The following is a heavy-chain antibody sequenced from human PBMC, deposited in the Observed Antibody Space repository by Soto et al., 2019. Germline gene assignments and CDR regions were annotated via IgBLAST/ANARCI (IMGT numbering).Heavy chain of an antibody. CDR1: GYSFTSYY. J-gene: IGHJ6*02. CDR3: ARGGSVTKSFNYYFGMDV. CDR2: INPTGGRT. D-gene: IGHD3-16*01. Sequence: GASVKVSCKASGYSFTSYYIHWVRQASGQGLEWLGLINPTGGRTTYAQRFQGRVIMTRDTATSTLYLQLASLRSDDTALYYCARGGSVTKSFNYYFGMDVWGQGSTVTVSS. V-gene: IGHV1-46*01.